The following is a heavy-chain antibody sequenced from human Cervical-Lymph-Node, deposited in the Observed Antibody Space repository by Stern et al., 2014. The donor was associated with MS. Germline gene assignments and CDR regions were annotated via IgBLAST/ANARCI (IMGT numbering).Heavy chain of an antibody. J-gene: IGHJ4*02. CDR1: GFSFSNYG. V-gene: IGHV3-30*18. CDR2: ISYDGSDI. CDR3: AKNHVDTSTAQDY. Sequence: VQLVESGGGVVQPGRSLRLSCAASGFSFSNYGMHWVRPAPGKGLEWVAVISYDGSDIYYVDSVKGRFTISRDNSKNTLYLQMNSLRAEDTAVYYCAKNHVDTSTAQDYWGQGTLVTVSS. D-gene: IGHD5-18*01.